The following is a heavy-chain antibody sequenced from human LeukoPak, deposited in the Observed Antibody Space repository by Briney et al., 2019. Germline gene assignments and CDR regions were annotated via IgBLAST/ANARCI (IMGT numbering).Heavy chain of an antibody. J-gene: IGHJ4*02. Sequence: SKTLSLTCAVYGGSFSGYYWSWIRQPPGKGLEWIGEINHSGSTNYNPSLKSRVTISVDTSKNQFSLKLSSVTAADTAVYYCARMVPYDSSGYYLDGFDYWGQGTLVTVSS. CDR1: GGSFSGYY. CDR2: INHSGST. D-gene: IGHD3-22*01. V-gene: IGHV4-34*01. CDR3: ARMVPYDSSGYYLDGFDY.